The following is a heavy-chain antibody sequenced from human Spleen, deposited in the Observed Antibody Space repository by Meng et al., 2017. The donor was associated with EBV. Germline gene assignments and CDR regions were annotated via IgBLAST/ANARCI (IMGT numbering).Heavy chain of an antibody. CDR2: IYYSDNT. CDR1: GGSVSSGNFY. D-gene: IGHD3-10*01. Sequence: QLQRHESGPGLVKPSETLSLTCTVSGGSVSSGNFYWSWIRQPPGKGLELIGYIYYSDNTKYNPSLKSRVTISIDTSKNQFSLKLGSVTAADTAVYYCARVYYYKSGSFSPNFDQWGQGTLVTVSS. J-gene: IGHJ4*02. CDR3: ARVYYYKSGSFSPNFDQ. V-gene: IGHV4-61*01.